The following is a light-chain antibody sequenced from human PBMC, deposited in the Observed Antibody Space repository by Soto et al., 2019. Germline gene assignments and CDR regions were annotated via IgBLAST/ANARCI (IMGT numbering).Light chain of an antibody. J-gene: IGLJ3*02. Sequence: QSVLTQPPSASGTPGQRVTISCSGSSSNIGSNYVYWYQQLPGTAPQLLIYANNERPSGVPDRFSGSKAGTSASLAISGLLSEDEAVYYCAAGDDSLSGLVFGGGTKLTVL. V-gene: IGLV1-47*02. CDR1: SSNIGSNY. CDR3: AAGDDSLSGLV. CDR2: ANN.